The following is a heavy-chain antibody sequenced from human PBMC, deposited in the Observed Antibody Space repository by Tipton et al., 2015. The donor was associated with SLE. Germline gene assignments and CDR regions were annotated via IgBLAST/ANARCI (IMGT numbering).Heavy chain of an antibody. CDR2: IHYSGST. CDR1: GDSIGSYY. CDR3: ARGGGYNFFDY. V-gene: IGHV4-59*08. J-gene: IGHJ4*02. D-gene: IGHD5-24*01. Sequence: TLSLTCTVSGDSIGSYYWRWIRQPPGKGLEYIGYIHYSGSTNYNPSLKSRVTMSLDTSKNQFSLRLNSVTAADTAVYYCARGGGYNFFDYWGQGTLVTVSS.